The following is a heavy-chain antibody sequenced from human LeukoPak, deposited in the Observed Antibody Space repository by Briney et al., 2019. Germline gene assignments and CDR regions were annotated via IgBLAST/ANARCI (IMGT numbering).Heavy chain of an antibody. Sequence: SETLSLTCTVSGGSISSSSYYWGWIRQPPGKGLEWIGSIYYSGSTYYNPSLKSRVTISVDTSKNQFSLKLSSVTAADTAVYYCASLGYYYYYFDYWGQGTLVTVSS. CDR1: GGSISSSSYY. V-gene: IGHV4-39*01. CDR3: ASLGYYYYYFDY. CDR2: IYYSGST. J-gene: IGHJ4*02. D-gene: IGHD3-22*01.